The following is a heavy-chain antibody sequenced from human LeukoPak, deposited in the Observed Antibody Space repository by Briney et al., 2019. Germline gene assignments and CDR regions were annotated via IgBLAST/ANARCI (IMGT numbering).Heavy chain of an antibody. CDR2: ISGSGGST. J-gene: IGHJ5*02. V-gene: IGHV3-23*01. D-gene: IGHD3-3*01. CDR3: AKDRRFLEWLSTNWFDP. CDR1: GFTFSSSA. Sequence: GGSLRLSCAASGFTFSSSAMSWVRQAPGKGLEWVSAISGSGGSTYYADSVKGRFTISRDNSKNTLYLQMNSLRAEDTAVYYCAKDRRFLEWLSTNWFDPWGQGTLVTVSS.